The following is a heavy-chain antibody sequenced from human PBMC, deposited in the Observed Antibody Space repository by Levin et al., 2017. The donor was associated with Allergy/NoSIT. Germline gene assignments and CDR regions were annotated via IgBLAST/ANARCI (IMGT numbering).Heavy chain of an antibody. CDR3: ARDHNSNRKNYYGMDV. CDR2: ISSSGSTI. Sequence: GGSLRLSCAASGFTFSDYYMSWIRQAPGKGLEWVSYISSSGSTIYYADSVKGRFTISRDNAKNSLYLQMNSLRAEDTAVYYCARDHNSNRKNYYGMDVWGQGTTVTVSS. CDR1: GFTFSDYY. J-gene: IGHJ6*02. V-gene: IGHV3-11*01. D-gene: IGHD4-11*01.